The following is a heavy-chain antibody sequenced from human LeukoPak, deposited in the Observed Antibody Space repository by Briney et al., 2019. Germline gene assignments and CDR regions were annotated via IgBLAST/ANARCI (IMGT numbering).Heavy chain of an antibody. Sequence: PSQTLSLTCAVYGGSFSGYYWTWIRQPPGKVLEWIGEINHGGSTNYNPSLKSRVTISVDTSKNQFSLKLSSVTAEDTAVYYCARTTFLRYFDYWGQGTLVTVSS. D-gene: IGHD3-16*01. V-gene: IGHV4-34*01. CDR3: ARTTFLRYFDY. CDR2: INHGGST. CDR1: GGSFSGYY. J-gene: IGHJ4*02.